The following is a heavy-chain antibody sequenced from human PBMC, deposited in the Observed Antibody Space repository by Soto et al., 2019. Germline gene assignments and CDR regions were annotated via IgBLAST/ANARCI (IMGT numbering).Heavy chain of an antibody. CDR3: ARVDLHYDILTGYYTPYYYYMDV. CDR2: MNPNSGNT. V-gene: IGHV1-8*01. Sequence: VASVKVSCKASGYTFTSYDINWVRQATGQGLEWMGWMNPNSGNTGYAQKFQGRVTMTRNTSISTAYMELSSLRAEDTAVYYCARVDLHYDILTGYYTPYYYYMDVWGKGTTVTVSS. J-gene: IGHJ6*03. D-gene: IGHD3-9*01. CDR1: GYTFTSYD.